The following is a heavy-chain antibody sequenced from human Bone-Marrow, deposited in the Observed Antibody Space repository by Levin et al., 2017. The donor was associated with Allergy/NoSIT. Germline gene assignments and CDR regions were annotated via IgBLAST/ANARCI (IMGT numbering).Heavy chain of an antibody. J-gene: IGHJ6*02. V-gene: IGHV1-18*01. D-gene: IGHD2-2*01. CDR1: GYTFTSYG. CDR3: ARSPPYCSSTSCYGPEFPRSISSSWHDYYYYGMDV. Sequence: ASVKVSCKASGYTFTSYGISWVRQAPGQGLEWMGWISAYNGNTNYAQKLQGRVTMTTDTSTSTAYMELRSLRSDDTAVYYCARSPPYCSSTSCYGPEFPRSISSSWHDYYYYGMDVWGQGTTVTVSS. CDR2: ISAYNGNT.